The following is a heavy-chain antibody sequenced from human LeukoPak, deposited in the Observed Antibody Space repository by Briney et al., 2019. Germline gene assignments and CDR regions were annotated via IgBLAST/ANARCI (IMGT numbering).Heavy chain of an antibody. Sequence: GRSLRLSCVGSGFTFRNYGIHWVRKAPGKGLEWVALVWYDGSEKYYKDSVKGRFTLSRDNSQNTVQLQMNSLRAEDTAVYYCARAGLGASSDIWGQGTPVTVSS. CDR2: VWYDGSEK. V-gene: IGHV3-33*01. CDR1: GFTFRNYG. CDR3: ARAGLGASSDI. D-gene: IGHD1-26*01. J-gene: IGHJ4*01.